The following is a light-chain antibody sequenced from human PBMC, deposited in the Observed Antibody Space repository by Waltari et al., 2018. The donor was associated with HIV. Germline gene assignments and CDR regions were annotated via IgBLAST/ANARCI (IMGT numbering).Light chain of an antibody. CDR1: QTVSSSS. CDR2: GAS. J-gene: IGKJ1*01. Sequence: EIVLTQSPDTVSLSPGERVTLSCRASQTVSSSSLAWHQQKPGQAPRLLIYGASSRATGIPDRFSGSGSGKDFTLTISRLEPEDFAVYYCQQYGSSVWTFGQGTKVEI. V-gene: IGKV3-20*01. CDR3: QQYGSSVWT.